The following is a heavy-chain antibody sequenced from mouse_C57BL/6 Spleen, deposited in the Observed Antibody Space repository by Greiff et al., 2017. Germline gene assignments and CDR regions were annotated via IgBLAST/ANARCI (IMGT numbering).Heavy chain of an antibody. V-gene: IGHV1-52*01. J-gene: IGHJ2*01. Sequence: VQLQQPGAELVRPGSSVKLSCKASGYTFTSYWMHWVKQRPIQGLEWIGNIDPSDSETHYNQKFKDKATLTVDKSSSTAYMQLSSLTSEDSAVYYCAREDYSNYLDYWGQGTTLTVSS. CDR2: IDPSDSET. D-gene: IGHD2-5*01. CDR1: GYTFTSYW. CDR3: AREDYSNYLDY.